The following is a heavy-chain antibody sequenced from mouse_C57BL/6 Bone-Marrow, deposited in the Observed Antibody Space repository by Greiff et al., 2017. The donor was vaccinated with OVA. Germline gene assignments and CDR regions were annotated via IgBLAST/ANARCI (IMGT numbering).Heavy chain of an antibody. J-gene: IGHJ3*01. CDR3: AGRDYYGSSDGGFAY. CDR2: ITPSSGYT. CDR1: GYTFPSYT. V-gene: IGHV1-4*01. Sequence: VQLQQSGAELARPGASVKMSCKASGYTFPSYTLHWVKQRPGQGLEWIGYITPSSGYTKYNQKFKDKATLTADKSSSTAYMQRSSLTSEDAAVYECAGRDYYGSSDGGFAYWGQGTLVTVSA. D-gene: IGHD1-1*01.